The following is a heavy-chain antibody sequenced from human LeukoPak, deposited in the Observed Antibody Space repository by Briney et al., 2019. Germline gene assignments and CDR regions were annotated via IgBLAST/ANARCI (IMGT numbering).Heavy chain of an antibody. D-gene: IGHD3-10*01. Sequence: SETLSLTCTVSGGSISSSSYYWGWIRQPPGKGLEWIGSIYYSGSTYYNPSLKSRVTISVDTSKNQFSLKLSSVTAADTAVYYCASPRGDYRYYFDYWGQGTLVTVSS. CDR1: GGSISSSSYY. CDR3: ASPRGDYRYYFDY. V-gene: IGHV4-39*07. J-gene: IGHJ4*02. CDR2: IYYSGST.